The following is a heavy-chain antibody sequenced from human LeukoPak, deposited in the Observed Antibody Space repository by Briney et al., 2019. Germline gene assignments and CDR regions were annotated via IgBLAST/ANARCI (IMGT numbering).Heavy chain of an antibody. CDR2: ISAYNGNT. D-gene: IGHD6-13*01. CDR3: ASIIAAAGTGYNAFDI. V-gene: IGHV1-18*01. J-gene: IGHJ3*02. CDR1: GYTFTSYG. Sequence: GASVKVSCKASGYTFTSYGISWVRQAPGQGHEWMGWISAYNGNTNYAQKLQGRVTMTTDTSTSTAYMELRSLRSDDTAVYYCASIIAAAGTGYNAFDIWGKGTMVTVSS.